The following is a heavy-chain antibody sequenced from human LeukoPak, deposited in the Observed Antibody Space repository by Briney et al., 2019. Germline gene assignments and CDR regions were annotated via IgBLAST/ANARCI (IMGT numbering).Heavy chain of an antibody. Sequence: GRSLRLSCAASGFTFSSYGMHWVRQAPGKGLEWVALISYDGSNKYYADSVKGRFTISRDNSKNTLYLQMDSLRAEDTAVYYCARDRAWNYFDYWGQGTLVTVSS. CDR2: ISYDGSNK. D-gene: IGHD3-3*01. CDR1: GFTFSSYG. J-gene: IGHJ4*02. V-gene: IGHV3-30*03. CDR3: ARDRAWNYFDY.